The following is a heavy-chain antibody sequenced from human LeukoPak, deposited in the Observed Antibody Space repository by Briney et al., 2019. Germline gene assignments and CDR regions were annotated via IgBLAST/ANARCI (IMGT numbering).Heavy chain of an antibody. V-gene: IGHV3-21*01. Sequence: GGSLRLSCAASGFTFSSYIMNWVRQAPGKGLEWVSSISSSSNYIYHADSVKGRFTISRDNAKNSLYLQMNSLRAEDTAVYYCAELGITMIGGVWGKGTTVTISS. D-gene: IGHD3-10*02. CDR1: GFTFSSYI. CDR2: ISSSSNYI. CDR3: AELGITMIGGV. J-gene: IGHJ6*04.